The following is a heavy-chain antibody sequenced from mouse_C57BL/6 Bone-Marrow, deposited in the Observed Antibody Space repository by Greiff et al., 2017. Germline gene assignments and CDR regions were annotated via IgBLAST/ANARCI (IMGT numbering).Heavy chain of an antibody. CDR3: ARQEGYGGYAMDY. V-gene: IGHV5-6*01. J-gene: IGHJ4*01. D-gene: IGHD1-1*02. CDR2: ISSGGSYT. CDR1: GFTFSSYG. Sequence: EVKLQESGGDLVKPGGSLKLSCAASGFTFSSYGMSWVRQTPDKRLEWVATISSGGSYTYYPDSVKGRFTISRDNAKNTLYLQMSSLKSEDTAMYYCARQEGYGGYAMDYWGQGTSVTVSS.